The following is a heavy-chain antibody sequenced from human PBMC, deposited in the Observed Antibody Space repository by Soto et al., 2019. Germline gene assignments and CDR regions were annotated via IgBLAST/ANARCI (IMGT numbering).Heavy chain of an antibody. D-gene: IGHD6-19*01. Sequence: PGGSLRLSCAASGFTFSSYGMHWVRQAPGKGLEWVAVISYDGRNKYYADAVKGRFTISRDNSKNTLYLQMSSLRAEDTAVYYCVKDGSSGWPYFYDMDVWGQGTRVTVPS. V-gene: IGHV3-30*18. CDR2: ISYDGRNK. J-gene: IGHJ6*02. CDR1: GFTFSSYG. CDR3: VKDGSSGWPYFYDMDV.